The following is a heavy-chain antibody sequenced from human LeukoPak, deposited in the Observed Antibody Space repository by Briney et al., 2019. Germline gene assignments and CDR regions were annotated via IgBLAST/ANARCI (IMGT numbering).Heavy chain of an antibody. J-gene: IGHJ4*02. Sequence: ASVKVSCKASGYTFTSYYMHWARQAPGQGLEWMGIINPSGGSTSYAQKFQGRVTMTRDTSTSTVYMELSSLRSEDTAVYYCARSVLRYFDLDYWGQGTLVTVSS. D-gene: IGHD3-9*01. V-gene: IGHV1-46*01. CDR3: ARSVLRYFDLDY. CDR1: GYTFTSYY. CDR2: INPSGGST.